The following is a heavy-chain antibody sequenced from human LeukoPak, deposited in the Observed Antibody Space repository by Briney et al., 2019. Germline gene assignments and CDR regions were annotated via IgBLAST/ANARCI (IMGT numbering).Heavy chain of an antibody. CDR3: AKGSLWFGELFGYFDY. D-gene: IGHD3-10*01. CDR2: ISGSGGST. Sequence: GGSLRLSCAASGFTFSSYAMGWVRQAPGKGLEWVSAISGSGGSTYYADSVKGRFTISRDNSKNTLYLQMNSLRAEDTAVYYCAKGSLWFGELFGYFDYWGQGTLVTVSS. J-gene: IGHJ4*02. V-gene: IGHV3-23*01. CDR1: GFTFSSYA.